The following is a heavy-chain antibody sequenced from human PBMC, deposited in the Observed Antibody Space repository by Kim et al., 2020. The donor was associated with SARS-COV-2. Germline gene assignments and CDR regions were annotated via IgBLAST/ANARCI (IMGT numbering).Heavy chain of an antibody. J-gene: IGHJ3*02. V-gene: IGHV3-73*01. CDR2: IRSKANSYAT. D-gene: IGHD1-1*01. CDR1: GFTFSGSA. CDR3: TSVPATTSAFWAAFD. Sequence: GGSLRLSCAASGFTFSGSAIHWVRQASGKGLAWVGRIRSKANSYATTYAASVRGRFSISRDDSKNTAYLQMNNPKTEDTAVYYCTSVPATTSAFWAAFD.